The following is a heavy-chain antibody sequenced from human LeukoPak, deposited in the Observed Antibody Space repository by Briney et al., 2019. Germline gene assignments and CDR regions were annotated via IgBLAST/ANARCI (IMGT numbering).Heavy chain of an antibody. D-gene: IGHD3-10*01. Sequence: GGSLRLSCAASGFTFSSYWMSWVRQAPGKGLEWVANIKQDGSEKYYVDSVKGRFTISRDNAKNSLYLQMNSLRAEDTAAYYCARAPNSGSYYIACFDYWGQGTLVTVSS. CDR3: ARAPNSGSYYIACFDY. V-gene: IGHV3-7*04. CDR1: GFTFSSYW. CDR2: IKQDGSEK. J-gene: IGHJ4*02.